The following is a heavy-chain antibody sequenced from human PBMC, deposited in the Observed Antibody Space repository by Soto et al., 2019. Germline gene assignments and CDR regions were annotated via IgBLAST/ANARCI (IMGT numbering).Heavy chain of an antibody. J-gene: IGHJ4*02. D-gene: IGHD3-10*01. CDR2: FNPILSFS. V-gene: IGHV1-69*02. CDR1: GDTFNFYT. Sequence: QVQLVQSGAEVKKPGSSVKVSCKASGDTFNFYTINLVLQAPGLGLEWMGRFNPILSFSNSALKIQGRVTLTADKSTSTAYMVLSSLRSEDTAISYCATSFGSGSRAFDYWGQGALVTVSS. CDR3: ATSFGSGSRAFDY.